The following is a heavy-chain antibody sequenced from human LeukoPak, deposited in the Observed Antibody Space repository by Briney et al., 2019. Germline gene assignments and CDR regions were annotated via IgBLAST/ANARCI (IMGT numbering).Heavy chain of an antibody. CDR3: TKDSGHHRTDC. Sequence: PSETLSLTCTVSGDSISSSRYYWGWIRQPPGKGLEWIGSVYHNGNTYYNPSLKSRATISADTSKNKFSLKSTSVTAADTAVYYCTKDSGHHRTDCWGQGTLVTVSS. J-gene: IGHJ4*02. D-gene: IGHD1-26*01. CDR1: GDSISSSRYY. V-gene: IGHV4-39*02. CDR2: VYHNGNT.